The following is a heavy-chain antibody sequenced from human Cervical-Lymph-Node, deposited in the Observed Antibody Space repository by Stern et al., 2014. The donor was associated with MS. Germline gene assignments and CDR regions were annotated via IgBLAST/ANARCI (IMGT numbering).Heavy chain of an antibody. D-gene: IGHD5-24*01. CDR3: ARSGWGLDGYKLPDY. CDR1: GFSLSTSGMC. J-gene: IGHJ4*02. Sequence: QITLKESGPALVKPTQTLTLTCTFSGFSLSTSGMCVSWIRQPPGKALEGLGLIDWDDDKYYSTSLKTRLTISKDTSKNQVVLTMTNMDPVDTATYYCARSGWGLDGYKLPDYWGQGTLVTVSS. V-gene: IGHV2-70*01. CDR2: IDWDDDK.